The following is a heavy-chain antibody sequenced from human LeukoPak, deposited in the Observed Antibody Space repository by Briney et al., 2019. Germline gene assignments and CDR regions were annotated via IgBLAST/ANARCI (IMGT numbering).Heavy chain of an antibody. CDR1: GFTFSSYS. D-gene: IGHD5-18*01. CDR3: AREGSYGSFDY. Sequence: GGSLRLSCAASGFTFSSYSMNWVRQAPGKGLEWVSYISSSSSTIYYADSVKGRFTISRDNAKNSLYLQMNSLRAEDTAVYYCAREGSYGSFDYWGQGTLVTVSS. J-gene: IGHJ4*02. V-gene: IGHV3-48*01. CDR2: ISSSSSTI.